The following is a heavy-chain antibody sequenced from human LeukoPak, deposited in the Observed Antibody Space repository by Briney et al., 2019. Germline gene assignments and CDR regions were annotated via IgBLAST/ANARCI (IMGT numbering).Heavy chain of an antibody. CDR3: ARDPRDIVATLDY. Sequence: GGSLRLSCTASGFTFSAFNMNWVRQAPGKGLEWISSISTTGGNIYYADSVKGRFSISRDNAKKSLYLQINSLRAEDTAVYYCARDPRDIVATLDYWGQGTLVTVSS. CDR2: ISTTGGNI. D-gene: IGHD5-12*01. V-gene: IGHV3-21*01. J-gene: IGHJ4*02. CDR1: GFTFSAFN.